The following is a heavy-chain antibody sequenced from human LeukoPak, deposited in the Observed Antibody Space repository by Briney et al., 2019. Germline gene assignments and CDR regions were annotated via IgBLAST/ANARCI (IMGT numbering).Heavy chain of an antibody. Sequence: GGSLRLSCAASGFTFSSYSMNWVRQAPGKGLEWVSSISSSSSYIYYADSVKGRFTISRDNAKNSLYLQMNSLRAEDTAVYYCARDLITAVAGTGSDYWGQGTLVTVSS. D-gene: IGHD6-19*01. CDR3: ARDLITAVAGTGSDY. CDR2: ISSSSSYI. CDR1: GFTFSSYS. J-gene: IGHJ4*02. V-gene: IGHV3-21*01.